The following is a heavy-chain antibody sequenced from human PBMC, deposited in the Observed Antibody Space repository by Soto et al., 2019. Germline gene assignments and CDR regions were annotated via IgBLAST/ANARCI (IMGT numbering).Heavy chain of an antibody. V-gene: IGHV1-2*04. Sequence: GASVKVSCKASGYTFTGYYMHWVRQAPGQGLEWMGWINPNSGGTNYAQKFQGWVTMTRDTSISTAYMELSRLRSDDTAVYYCAIVLVKGHALDVMAFRAQRTSDTVSS. CDR1: GYTFTGYY. CDR3: AIVLVKGHALDVMAF. J-gene: IGHJ6*02. D-gene: IGHD3-22*01. CDR2: INPNSGGT.